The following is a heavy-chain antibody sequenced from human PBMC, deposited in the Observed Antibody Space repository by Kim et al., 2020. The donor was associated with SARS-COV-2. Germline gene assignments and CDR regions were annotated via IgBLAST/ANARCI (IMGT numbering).Heavy chain of an antibody. V-gene: IGHV4-31*02. Sequence: SLKSRVTISVDTSKNQFSLKLSSVTAADTAVYYCARRNYGSGSPAWWFDPWGQGTLVTVSS. CDR3: ARRNYGSGSPAWWFDP. D-gene: IGHD3-10*01. J-gene: IGHJ5*02.